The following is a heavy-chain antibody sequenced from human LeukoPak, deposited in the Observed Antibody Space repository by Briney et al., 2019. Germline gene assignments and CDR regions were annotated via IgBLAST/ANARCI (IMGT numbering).Heavy chain of an antibody. V-gene: IGHV4-34*01. J-gene: IGHJ4*02. Sequence: SETLSLTCAVYGGSFSGYYWSWIRQPPGKGLEWIGEINHSGSTNYNPSLKSRVTISVDTSKNQFSLKLSSVTAADTAVYYCARTYYDFWSGYPTFDYWGQGTLVTVSS. CDR2: INHSGST. CDR3: ARTYYDFWSGYPTFDY. D-gene: IGHD3-3*01. CDR1: GGSFSGYY.